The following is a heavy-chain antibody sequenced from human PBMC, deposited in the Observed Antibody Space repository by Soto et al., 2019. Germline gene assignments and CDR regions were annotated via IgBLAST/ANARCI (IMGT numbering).Heavy chain of an antibody. CDR2: IIPIFGTP. CDR3: AVRIATTGTGYYYGMDV. J-gene: IGHJ6*02. Sequence: QVQLVQSGAEVKKPGSSVKVSCKASGGTFSSYAISWVRQAPGQGLEWMGGIIPIFGTPNYAQKFQGRVTITADKSTSTAYMELSSLGSEDTAVYYCAVRIATTGTGYYYGMDVWGQGTTVTVSS. V-gene: IGHV1-69*14. D-gene: IGHD6-13*01. CDR1: GGTFSSYA.